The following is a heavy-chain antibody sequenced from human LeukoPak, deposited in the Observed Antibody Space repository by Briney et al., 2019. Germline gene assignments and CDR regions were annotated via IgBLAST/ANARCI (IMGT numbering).Heavy chain of an antibody. J-gene: IGHJ4*02. CDR3: ARGNYSGKYWGRYYFDY. D-gene: IGHD1-26*01. CDR2: ISSSGST. Sequence: SQTLSLTCTVSGDSISSGDYYWSWIRQPAGKGLEWIGRISSSGSTNYNPSLKSRVTISLDTSKNKFSLKLSSVTAADTAVYYCARGNYSGKYWGRYYFDYWGQGTLVTVSS. CDR1: GDSISSGDYY. V-gene: IGHV4-61*02.